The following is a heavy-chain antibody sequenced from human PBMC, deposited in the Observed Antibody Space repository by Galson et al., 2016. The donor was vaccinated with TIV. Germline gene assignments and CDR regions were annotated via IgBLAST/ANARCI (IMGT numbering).Heavy chain of an antibody. V-gene: IGHV6-1*01. J-gene: IGHJ4*02. CDR2: TYYRSTWYN. Sequence: CAISGDSVSSTSAAWNWIRQSPSRGLEWLGRTYYRSTWYNDYAASLKRRITINPDTSKNQFSLRLTSVTPEDAAVYYCASGAPSVFGVIMTLDYWGQGTLVTVSS. CDR1: GDSVSSTSAA. D-gene: IGHD3-3*01. CDR3: ASGAPSVFGVIMTLDY.